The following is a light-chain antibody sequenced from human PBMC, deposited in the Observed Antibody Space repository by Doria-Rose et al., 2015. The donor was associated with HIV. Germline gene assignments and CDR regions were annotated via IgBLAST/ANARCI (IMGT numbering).Light chain of an antibody. Sequence: EIVMTQSPESLGMSLGERATLNCKSNQSLLYTSKNYLAWYQQKPGQPPNLLIYWASTRQSGFPARFSGSGSGTDFTLTISSLEAEDVAVYYCQQYYDTPSFGPGTTVDIK. V-gene: IGKV4-1*01. CDR2: WAS. J-gene: IGKJ3*01. CDR3: QQYYDTPS. CDR1: QSLLYTSKNY.